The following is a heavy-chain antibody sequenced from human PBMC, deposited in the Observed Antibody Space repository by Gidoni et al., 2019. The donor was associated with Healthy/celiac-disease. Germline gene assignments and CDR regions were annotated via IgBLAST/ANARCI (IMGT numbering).Heavy chain of an antibody. D-gene: IGHD3-3*01. Sequence: EVQLLESGGGLVQPGGSLRLSCAASGFTFSSYAMRWVRQAPGKGLEWVSAISGSGGSTYYAVSVKGWFTISRDNSKNTLYLQMNSLRAEDTAVYYCARRTYYDFWSGSGHFDYWGQGTLVTVSS. CDR3: ARRTYYDFWSGSGHFDY. J-gene: IGHJ4*02. CDR2: ISGSGGST. V-gene: IGHV3-23*01. CDR1: GFTFSSYA.